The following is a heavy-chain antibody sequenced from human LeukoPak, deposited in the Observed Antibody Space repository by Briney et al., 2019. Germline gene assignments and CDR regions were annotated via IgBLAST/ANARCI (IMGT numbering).Heavy chain of an antibody. CDR2: INIDESVT. V-gene: IGHV3-74*01. J-gene: IGHJ3*01. CDR1: GFTFSKYW. CDR3: ATKQWLAQPPDS. D-gene: IGHD6-19*01. Sequence: GGSVRLSCAASGFTFSKYWMLWVRQAPGKGLESVSRINIDESVTTYANYVRVRFTDSRDNADNTMFLQMNSVRDEDTAVYYCATKQWLAQPPDSWGQEPRDSVSS.